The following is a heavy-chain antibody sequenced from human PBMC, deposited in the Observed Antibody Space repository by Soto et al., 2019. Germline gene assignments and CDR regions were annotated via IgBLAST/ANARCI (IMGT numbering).Heavy chain of an antibody. V-gene: IGHV3-7*01. D-gene: IGHD4-4*01. CDR2: IKPDESEK. CDR3: ARGGSNYAS. Sequence: LRLSCTASGFTFSDSWMTWVRQAPGKGLEWVARIKPDESEKKYADSVKGRFSISRDNAKNSMYLQMDSLRGEDTAVYYCARGGSNYASWGQGTLVTVSS. CDR1: GFTFSDSW. J-gene: IGHJ5*02.